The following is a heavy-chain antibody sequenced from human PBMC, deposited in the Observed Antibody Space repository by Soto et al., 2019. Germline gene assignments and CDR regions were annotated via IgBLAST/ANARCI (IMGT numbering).Heavy chain of an antibody. Sequence: QVQLVQSGAEVKKPGASVKVSCKASGYTFSNYGINWVRQAPGQGLEWMGGISGYIHNTKYAQKVQGRVTMTTDTSTSTAYMELRSLRSDDTAVYYCARGKVGGDSKYWGQGTLVTVSS. CDR3: ARGKVGGDSKY. V-gene: IGHV1-18*01. CDR1: GYTFSNYG. J-gene: IGHJ4*02. CDR2: ISGYIHNT. D-gene: IGHD2-21*02.